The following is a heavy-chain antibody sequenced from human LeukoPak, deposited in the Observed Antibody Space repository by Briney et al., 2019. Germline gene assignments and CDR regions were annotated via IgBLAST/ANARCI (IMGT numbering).Heavy chain of an antibody. D-gene: IGHD1-26*01. J-gene: IGHJ5*02. CDR2: IYHSGST. V-gene: IGHV4-38-2*02. CDR1: GYSISSGYY. CDR3: ARDHSGSYGWFDP. Sequence: SETLSLTCAVSGYSISSGYYWGWIRQPPGKGLEWIGSIYHSGSTYYNPSLKSRVTISVDTSKSQFSLKLSSVTAADTAVYYCARDHSGSYGWFDPWGQGTLVTVSS.